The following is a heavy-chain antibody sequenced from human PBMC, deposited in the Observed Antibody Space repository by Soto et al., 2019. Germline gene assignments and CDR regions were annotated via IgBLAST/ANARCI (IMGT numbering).Heavy chain of an antibody. CDR1: GYSISSGYY. Sequence: SETLSLTCAVSGYSISSGYYWGWLRQPPGKGLEWIGSIYHGGSTYYNPSLNSRVTLSIDMTNNHVSLILNSVTAADTAVYYCARSDSGWYDYYYYGMDVWGQGTTVTVS. D-gene: IGHD6-19*01. J-gene: IGHJ6*02. CDR3: ARSDSGWYDYYYYGMDV. V-gene: IGHV4-38-2*01. CDR2: IYHGGST.